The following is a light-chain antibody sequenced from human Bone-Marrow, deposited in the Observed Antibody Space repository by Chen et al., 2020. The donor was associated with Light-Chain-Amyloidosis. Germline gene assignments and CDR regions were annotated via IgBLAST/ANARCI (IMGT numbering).Light chain of an antibody. J-gene: IGLJ3*02. V-gene: IGLV3-21*02. CDR3: QVCDRSSGRPV. Sequence: SYVLTQPSSVSVAPGQTATIACGGNNIGSTSVHWYQQTPGQAPLLVVYDDSDRPSGIPARLSGSKSGNTATLTISRVEAGDEADYYCQVCDRSSGRPVFGGGTKLTVL. CDR1: NIGSTS. CDR2: DDS.